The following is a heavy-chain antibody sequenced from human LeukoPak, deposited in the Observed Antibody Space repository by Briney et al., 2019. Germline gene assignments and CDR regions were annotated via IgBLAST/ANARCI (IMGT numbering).Heavy chain of an antibody. CDR2: ISWNSGSI. Sequence: GRSLRLSCAASGFTFDDYAMHWVRQAPGKGVEWVSGISWNSGSIGYADSVKGRFTISRDNAKNSLYLQMNSLRAEDTALYYCAKGLGYCSSTSCPYSPYYYYGMDVWGQGTTVTVSS. J-gene: IGHJ6*02. CDR1: GFTFDDYA. CDR3: AKGLGYCSSTSCPYSPYYYYGMDV. V-gene: IGHV3-9*01. D-gene: IGHD2-2*01.